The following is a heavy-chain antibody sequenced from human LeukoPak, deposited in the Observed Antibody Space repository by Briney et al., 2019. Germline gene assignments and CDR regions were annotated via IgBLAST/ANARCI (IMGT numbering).Heavy chain of an antibody. D-gene: IGHD3-22*01. CDR2: INPSGGST. V-gene: IGHV1-46*01. Sequence: ASVKVSCKASGYTFTSYYMHWVRQAPGQGLEWMGIINPSGGSTSYAQKFQGRVTMTRDTSTSTVYMELSSLRSEDTAVYYCARDQEDYYDSSGYXYWGQGTLVTVSS. J-gene: IGHJ4*02. CDR3: ARDQEDYYDSSGYXY. CDR1: GYTFTSYY.